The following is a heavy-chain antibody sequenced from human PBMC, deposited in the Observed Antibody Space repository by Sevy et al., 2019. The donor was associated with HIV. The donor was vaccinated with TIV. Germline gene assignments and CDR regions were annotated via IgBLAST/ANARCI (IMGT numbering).Heavy chain of an antibody. J-gene: IGHJ4*02. Sequence: GESLKISCKGSGYTFTNYWIGWVRQMPGKGLEWMGIIYPGDSDTRYSRSFQGQVTISADNSISTAYLQWSSLKASDTAMYYCARYPIVVVPAAEYYFDYWGQGTLVTVSS. V-gene: IGHV5-51*01. CDR3: ARYPIVVVPAAEYYFDY. D-gene: IGHD2-2*01. CDR1: GYTFTNYW. CDR2: IYPGDSDT.